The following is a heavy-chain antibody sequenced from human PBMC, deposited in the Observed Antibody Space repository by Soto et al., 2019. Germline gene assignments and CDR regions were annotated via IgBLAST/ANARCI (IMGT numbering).Heavy chain of an antibody. CDR2: IIPNFGAA. Sequence: GVSAAASSNAPRVTPTSQALSSLRQAPQQGIEWMGWIIPNFGAANYAQKFQGRVTITGDTSISTAYMELSRLRSDDTAVYYCARSPPSWSSTSCDRYFDYWGQGTLVTVSS. J-gene: IGHJ4*02. D-gene: IGHD2-2*02. CDR3: ARSPPSWSSTSCDRYFDY. CDR1: RVTPTSQA. V-gene: IGHV1-2*02.